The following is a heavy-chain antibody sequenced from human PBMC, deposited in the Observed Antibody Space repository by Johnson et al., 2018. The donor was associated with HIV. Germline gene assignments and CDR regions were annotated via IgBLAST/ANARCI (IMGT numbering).Heavy chain of an antibody. Sequence: VQLVESGGGVVQPGGSLRLSCAASGFTFDDYGMSWVRQAPGKGLEWVSGIHWNGGSTGYAASVKGRFPISSDNAKNSLYLQMNSLRAEDTALYYCSKAGSGSYPGGAFEIWGQGTMVTVSS. CDR3: SKAGSGSYPGGAFEI. J-gene: IGHJ3*02. CDR2: IHWNGGST. V-gene: IGHV3-20*04. D-gene: IGHD1-26*01. CDR1: GFTFDDYG.